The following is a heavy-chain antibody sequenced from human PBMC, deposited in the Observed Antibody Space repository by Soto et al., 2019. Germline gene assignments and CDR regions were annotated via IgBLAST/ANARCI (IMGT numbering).Heavy chain of an antibody. CDR1: GFTFSSYG. CDR2: ISYDGSNK. D-gene: IGHD6-6*01. Sequence: PGGSLRLSCAASGFTFSSYGMHWVRQAPGKGLEWVAVISYDGSNKYYADSVKGRFTISRDNSKNTLYLQMNGLRAEDTAVYYCAKDAHSGSSTNYYYGMDVWGQGTTVTVSS. J-gene: IGHJ6*02. CDR3: AKDAHSGSSTNYYYGMDV. V-gene: IGHV3-30*18.